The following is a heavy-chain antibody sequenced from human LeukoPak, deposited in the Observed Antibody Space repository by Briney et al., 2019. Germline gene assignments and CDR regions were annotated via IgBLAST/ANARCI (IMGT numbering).Heavy chain of an antibody. CDR1: GGSISPLY. Sequence: SETLSLTCTVSGGSISPLYWSWIRQPPGKGLEFIGYIYYSGTTNYNPSLKSRVTLSVDTSKNQFSLKLSSVTAADTAAYYCARGGVAAKYYFDSWGQGTLVTVSS. D-gene: IGHD3-10*01. CDR3: ARGGVAAKYYFDS. CDR2: IYYSGTT. V-gene: IGHV4-59*11. J-gene: IGHJ4*02.